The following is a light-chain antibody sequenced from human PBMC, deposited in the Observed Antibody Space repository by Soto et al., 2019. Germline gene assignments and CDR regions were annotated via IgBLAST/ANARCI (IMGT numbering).Light chain of an antibody. CDR3: QQYGDSPDTDRWT. J-gene: IGKJ1*01. CDR1: QSVRSTS. CDR2: GAS. Sequence: EIVLTQSPGTLSLSPGERASLFCRASQSVRSTSLAWYQQKRGQPPRLLIYGASSRATGIPDRFSGSGSGTGFTLPISRLEPEDFAVYFCQQYGDSPDTDRWTFGQGTKVEIK. V-gene: IGKV3-20*01.